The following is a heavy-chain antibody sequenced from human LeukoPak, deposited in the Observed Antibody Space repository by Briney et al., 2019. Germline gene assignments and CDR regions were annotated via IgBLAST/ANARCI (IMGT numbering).Heavy chain of an antibody. D-gene: IGHD5-24*01. CDR1: GFSFSSHW. CDR2: INQDGRDK. J-gene: IGHJ4*02. Sequence: GGSLRLSCAASGFSFSSHWMSWVRQAPGKGLEWVANINQDGRDKQYVDSAKGRFTISRDNAKNSLFLQMNRLRAEDTAVYYCVRDGVRDGLYFDYWGQGTPVTVSS. CDR3: VRDGVRDGLYFDY. V-gene: IGHV3-7*01.